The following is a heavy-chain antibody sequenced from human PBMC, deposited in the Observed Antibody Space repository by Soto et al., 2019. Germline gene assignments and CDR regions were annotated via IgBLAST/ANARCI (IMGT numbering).Heavy chain of an antibody. CDR1: GYTFTSYD. V-gene: IGHV1-8*01. CDR3: ASLPWANYYYYGMDV. J-gene: IGHJ6*02. CDR2: INPNSGNT. Sequence: QVQLVQSGAEVKKPGASVKVSCKASGYTFTSYDINWVRQATGQGLEWMGWINPNSGNTGYAQKFQGRVTMTTKTSISTAYMELSSLRSEDTAVYYCASLPWANYYYYGMDVWGQGTTVTVSS. D-gene: IGHD7-27*01.